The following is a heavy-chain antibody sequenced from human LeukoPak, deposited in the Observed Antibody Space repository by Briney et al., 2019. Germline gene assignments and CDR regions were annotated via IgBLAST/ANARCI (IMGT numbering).Heavy chain of an antibody. Sequence: GESLKISCKGSGYSFTSYWIGWVRQMPGKGLEWMEIIYPGDSDTRYSPSFQGQVTISADKSISTAYLQWSSLKASDTAIYYCASEYYYDSSGFVYWGQGTLVTVSS. V-gene: IGHV5-51*01. CDR3: ASEYYYDSSGFVY. D-gene: IGHD3-22*01. CDR2: IYPGDSDT. J-gene: IGHJ4*02. CDR1: GYSFTSYW.